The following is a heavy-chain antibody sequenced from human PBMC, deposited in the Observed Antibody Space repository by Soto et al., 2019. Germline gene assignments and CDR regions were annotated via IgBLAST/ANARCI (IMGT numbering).Heavy chain of an antibody. Sequence: GGSLRLSWAASGFTFSDSWVAWVRQAPGKGLEWVANIKEDGSEKDYVGSVKGRFSISRENAKPSLYLQMDSLRAEDTAVYSCARDILKVGGQGTLVTVSS. CDR3: ARDILKV. D-gene: IGHD3-9*01. V-gene: IGHV3-7*05. J-gene: IGHJ4*02. CDR1: GFTFSDSW. CDR2: IKEDGSEK.